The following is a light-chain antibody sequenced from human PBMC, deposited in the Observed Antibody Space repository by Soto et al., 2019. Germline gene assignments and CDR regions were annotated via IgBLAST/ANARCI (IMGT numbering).Light chain of an antibody. CDR1: QSVGSN. Sequence: EIMMTQSPVTLSVSPGERATLSCRASQSVGSNLAWYQQKPGQAPRLLISGASTGATGVPATFSGSGSGTEFTLTINSLQSEDFAIYYCQQYNKWPWTFGQGTKVDI. CDR3: QQYNKWPWT. CDR2: GAS. J-gene: IGKJ1*01. V-gene: IGKV3-15*01.